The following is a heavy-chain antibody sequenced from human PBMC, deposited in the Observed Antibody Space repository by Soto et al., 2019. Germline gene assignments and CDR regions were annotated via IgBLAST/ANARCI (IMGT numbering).Heavy chain of an antibody. Sequence: EVQLLESGGGLVQPGGSLRLSCAASGFTFSSSAMSWVRQAPGKRLEWVSAISGSGGSPYYADSVKGRFTISRDNYKKTLYLQMNSLRAEDTAVYYCAIDCYGSGSYPNDAFDIWGQGTLVTVSS. CDR2: ISGSGGSP. D-gene: IGHD3-10*01. CDR1: GFTFSSSA. J-gene: IGHJ3*02. CDR3: AIDCYGSGSYPNDAFDI. V-gene: IGHV3-23*01.